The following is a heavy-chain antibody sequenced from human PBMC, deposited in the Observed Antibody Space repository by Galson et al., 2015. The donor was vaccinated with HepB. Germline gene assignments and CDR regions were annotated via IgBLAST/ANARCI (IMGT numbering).Heavy chain of an antibody. CDR1: GYTFTGYY. J-gene: IGHJ3*02. CDR2: INPNSGGT. Sequence: SVKVSCKASGYTFTGYYMHWVRQAPGQGLEWMGWINPNSGGTNYAQKFQGWVTMTRDTSISTAYMELSRLRSDDTAVYYCARDLGFYYDSSGYYYGNAFDIWGQGTMVTVSS. V-gene: IGHV1-2*04. D-gene: IGHD3-22*01. CDR3: ARDLGFYYDSSGYYYGNAFDI.